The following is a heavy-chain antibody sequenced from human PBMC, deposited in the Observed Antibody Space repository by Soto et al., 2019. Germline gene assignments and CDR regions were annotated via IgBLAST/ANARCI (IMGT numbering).Heavy chain of an antibody. CDR2: IHNSGSS. D-gene: IGHD6-13*01. CDR1: GGSISDYY. CDR3: AKGGASSKWLDP. V-gene: IGHV4-4*07. Sequence: PSETLSLTCTVSGGSISDYYWSWIRQPAGKELEWLGRIHNSGSSAYNPSLKSRLTMSTDTSKNQFSLNLSSVTAADTAVYYCAKGGASSKWLDPWGQGILVTVSS. J-gene: IGHJ5*02.